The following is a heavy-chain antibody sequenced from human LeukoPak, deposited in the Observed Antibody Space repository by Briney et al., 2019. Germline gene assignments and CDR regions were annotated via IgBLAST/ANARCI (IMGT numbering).Heavy chain of an antibody. J-gene: IGHJ3*01. Sequence: SETLSLTCTVSGGSISPYYWSWIRQPPGKGLEWIAYIYSTGDRNYNPSLKSRVTISVDTSKNQFSLQMNSLTAADTAVYYCARQPIGRYGFDVWGQGTTVTVSS. CDR2: IYSTGDR. D-gene: IGHD1-26*01. CDR1: GGSISPYY. CDR3: ARQPIGRYGFDV. V-gene: IGHV4-59*08.